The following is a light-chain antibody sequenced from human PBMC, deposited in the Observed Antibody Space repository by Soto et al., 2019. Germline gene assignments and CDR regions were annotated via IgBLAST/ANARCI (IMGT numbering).Light chain of an antibody. CDR2: AAS. J-gene: IGKJ1*01. V-gene: IGKV1-39*01. Sequence: DIQMTQSPSSLSASVGDIVTITCHASQDINSYLNWYQQKPGKAPKLLIFAASSLQSGVPSRFSGSRSGPDFTLTISSLQPEDFATYYCQQSYSSPPTFGQGTKGDI. CDR3: QQSYSSPPT. CDR1: QDINSY.